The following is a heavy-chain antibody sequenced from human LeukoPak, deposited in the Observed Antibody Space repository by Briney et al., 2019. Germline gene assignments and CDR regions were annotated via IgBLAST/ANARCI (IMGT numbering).Heavy chain of an antibody. V-gene: IGHV1-2*02. D-gene: IGHD3-22*01. CDR2: INPKSGDT. CDR3: ASLCYDNSGRLPAFDY. CDR1: GYTFTAYF. J-gene: IGHJ4*02. Sequence: ASVMVSCKASGYTFTAYFMHWVRQAPGQGLEWMGWINPKSGDTNYAQKFQGRVTLTRDTPISTACMELRRLRSDDTAMYYCASLCYDNSGRLPAFDYWGQGTLVTAS.